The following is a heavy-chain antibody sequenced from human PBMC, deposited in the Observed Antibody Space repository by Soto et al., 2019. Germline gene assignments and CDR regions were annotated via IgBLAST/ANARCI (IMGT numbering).Heavy chain of an antibody. J-gene: IGHJ4*02. CDR1: GFTFSSYA. CDR2: LGVSGDTT. D-gene: IGHD3-10*01. V-gene: IGHV3-23*01. Sequence: EVQLLESGGGLVQPGGSLRLSCAASGFTFSSYAMSWVRQAPGKGLEWVSALGVSGDTTYYADSVKGRFTISRDNSKNTLYLQMGSLRAEATAVYYCAKVRRFGELRSLYWGQGTLVTVSS. CDR3: AKVRRFGELRSLY.